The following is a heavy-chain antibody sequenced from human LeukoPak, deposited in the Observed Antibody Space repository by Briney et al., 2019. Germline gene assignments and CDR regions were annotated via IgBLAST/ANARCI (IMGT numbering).Heavy chain of an antibody. J-gene: IGHJ4*02. Sequence: PGGSLRLSCAASGFTLRSHAMSWVRQAQGKGLEWVSAISGSGGSTDYVDSVKGRFTISRDNSKNTLYLQMNSLRADDTAVYYCAKQMSTVTFTPFDYWGQGTLVTVSS. CDR3: AKQMSTVTFTPFDY. CDR1: GFTLRSHA. D-gene: IGHD3-16*01. CDR2: ISGSGGST. V-gene: IGHV3-23*01.